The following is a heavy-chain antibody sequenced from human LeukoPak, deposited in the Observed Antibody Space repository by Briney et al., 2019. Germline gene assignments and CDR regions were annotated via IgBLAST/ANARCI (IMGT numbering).Heavy chain of an antibody. D-gene: IGHD3-9*01. CDR3: ARDRLGYDILTGFNYYYYGMDV. V-gene: IGHV4-59*01. CDR2: IYYSGST. Sequence: SETLSLTCTVSGGSISSYYWSWIRQPPRKGLEWIGYIYYSGSTNYNPSLKSRVTISVDTSKNQFSLKLSSVTAADTAVYYCARDRLGYDILTGFNYYYYGMDVWGQGTTVTVSS. J-gene: IGHJ6*02. CDR1: GGSISSYY.